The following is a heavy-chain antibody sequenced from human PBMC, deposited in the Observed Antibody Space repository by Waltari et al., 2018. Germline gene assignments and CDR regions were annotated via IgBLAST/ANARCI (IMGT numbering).Heavy chain of an antibody. J-gene: IGHJ2*01. CDR1: GGSISSSSSY. CDR3: ARGPVDNGYSSSWYMEDFDL. CDR2: IYYSGST. D-gene: IGHD6-13*01. V-gene: IGHV4-39*07. Sequence: QLQLQESGPGLVKPSETLSPTCTLSGGSISSSSSYWGWIGQPPGQGREWIGSIYYSGSTYYNPSLKSRVTISVDTSKNQFSLKLSSVTAADTAVYYCARGPVDNGYSSSWYMEDFDLWGRGTLVTVSS.